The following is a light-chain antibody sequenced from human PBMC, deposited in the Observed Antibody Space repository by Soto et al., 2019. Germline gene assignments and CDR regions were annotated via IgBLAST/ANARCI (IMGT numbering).Light chain of an antibody. CDR2: GAS. CDR1: QTVRNNY. V-gene: IGKV3-20*01. J-gene: IGKJ4*01. CDR3: QQYGSSPRLT. Sequence: IVMTHSPATLSVSPWKRATLSCRSSQTVRNNYLAWYQQKPGQAPRLLIYGASSRATGVPDRFSGSGSGTDFTLTISRLEPEDFAVYYCQQYGSSPRLTFGGGTKV.